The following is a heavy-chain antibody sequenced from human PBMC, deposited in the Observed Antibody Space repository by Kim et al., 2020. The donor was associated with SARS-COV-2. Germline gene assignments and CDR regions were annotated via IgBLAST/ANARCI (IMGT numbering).Heavy chain of an antibody. CDR1: GFTFSNYG. D-gene: IGHD6-13*01. V-gene: IGHV3-33*01. J-gene: IGHJ4*02. CDR2: IWYDGTNK. Sequence: GGSLRLSCAASGFTFSNYGMHWVRQAPGKGLEWVAVIWYDGTNKYSADSVKGRFNISRDNYNNTLYLQMNSLRAEDTAVYYCARDSIAELAFDYWGQGTLVTVSS. CDR3: ARDSIAELAFDY.